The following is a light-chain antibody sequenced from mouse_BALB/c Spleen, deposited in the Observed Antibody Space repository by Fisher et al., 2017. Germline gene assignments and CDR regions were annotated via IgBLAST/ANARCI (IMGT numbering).Light chain of an antibody. CDR3: QQRSSYPPT. Sequence: IVITQSPALMAASPGEKVTMTCSASSSVSYMYWYQQKPRSSPKPWIYLTSNLASGVPARFSGSGSGTSYSLTISRMEAEDAATYYCQQRSSYPPTFGGGTKLEIK. J-gene: IGKJ2*01. V-gene: IGKV4-68*01. CDR1: SSVSY. CDR2: LTS.